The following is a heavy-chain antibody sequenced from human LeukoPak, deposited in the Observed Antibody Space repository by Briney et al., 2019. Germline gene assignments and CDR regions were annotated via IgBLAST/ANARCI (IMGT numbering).Heavy chain of an antibody. CDR2: IYYSGTT. J-gene: IGHJ4*02. CDR1: GGSISSGGYY. V-gene: IGHV4-31*03. Sequence: SETLSLTCTVSGGSISSGGYYWSWIRQHPGKGLEWIGYIYYSGTTYYNPSLKSRVTITVDTSKNQFSLKLSSVTAADTAVYYCARDYGPYFFDYWGQGTLVTVSS. D-gene: IGHD4-17*01. CDR3: ARDYGPYFFDY.